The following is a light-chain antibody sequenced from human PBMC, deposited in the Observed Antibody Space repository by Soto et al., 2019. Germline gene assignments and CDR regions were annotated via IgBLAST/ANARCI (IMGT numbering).Light chain of an antibody. V-gene: IGKV3-20*01. CDR2: AAS. Sequence: EIVLTQSPGTLSLSPGERATLSCRASQTVTSAYLAWYQQKPGQAPNLLIYAASTRAVGIPDRFSASGSGTDFTLTISRLEPEDFAAYYCQQYSDSPRTFGLGTKVEIK. CDR3: QQYSDSPRT. CDR1: QTVTSAY. J-gene: IGKJ1*01.